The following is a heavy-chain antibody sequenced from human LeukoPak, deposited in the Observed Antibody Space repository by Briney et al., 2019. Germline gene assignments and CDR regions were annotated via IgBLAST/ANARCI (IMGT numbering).Heavy chain of an antibody. CDR3: ARDPTRGGSWYYFDY. J-gene: IGHJ4*02. D-gene: IGHD2-15*01. V-gene: IGHV1-46*01. CDR1: GYTFTSYA. CDR2: INPSGGST. Sequence: GASVKVSCKSSGYTFTSYAMNWVRQAPGQGLEWMGIINPSGGSTSYAQKFQGRVTMTRDMSTSTVYMELSSLRSEDTAVYYCARDPTRGGSWYYFDYWGQGTLVTVSS.